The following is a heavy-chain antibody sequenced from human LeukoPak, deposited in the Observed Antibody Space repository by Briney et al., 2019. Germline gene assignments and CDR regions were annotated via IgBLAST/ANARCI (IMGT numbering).Heavy chain of an antibody. Sequence: GASVKVSCKASGYTFTGYYMNWVRQAPGQGLEWMRWINPDSGGTNYAQTFQGRVTMTRDTSISTAYMELSRLTSDDTAVYYCARDSSSWGDYYYGMDVWGQGTTVTVSS. CDR3: ARDSSSWGDYYYGMDV. CDR1: GYTFTGYY. D-gene: IGHD6-13*01. J-gene: IGHJ6*02. V-gene: IGHV1-2*02. CDR2: INPDSGGT.